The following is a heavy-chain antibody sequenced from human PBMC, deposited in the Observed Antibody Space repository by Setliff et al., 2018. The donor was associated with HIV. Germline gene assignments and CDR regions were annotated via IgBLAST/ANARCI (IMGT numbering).Heavy chain of an antibody. CDR1: GGSISSHY. J-gene: IGHJ3*02. CDR2: IYYSGST. V-gene: IGHV4-59*08. Sequence: PSETLSLTCTVSGGSISSHYWSWIRQPPGKGLEWIGYIYYSGSTNYNPSLKSRVTISVDTSKNQFSLKLSSVTAADTAVYYCARAYYCSSTSCHRFDAFDIWGQGTMVTVSS. CDR3: ARAYYCSSTSCHRFDAFDI. D-gene: IGHD2-2*01.